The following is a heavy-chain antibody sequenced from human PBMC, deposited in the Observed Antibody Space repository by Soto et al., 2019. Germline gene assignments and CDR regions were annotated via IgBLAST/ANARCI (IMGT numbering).Heavy chain of an antibody. CDR2: ISSSGNYI. CDR3: ANGYGSTI. V-gene: IGHV3-21*01. J-gene: IGHJ4*02. D-gene: IGHD3-10*01. Sequence: GGSLRLSCAASGFTFSSYGMNWVRQAPGKGLEWVSSISSSGNYIYYADSVKGRFTISRDNAKNSLYLQMNSLRAEDTAVCYCANGYGSTIWDQGTLVTVSS. CDR1: GFTFSSYG.